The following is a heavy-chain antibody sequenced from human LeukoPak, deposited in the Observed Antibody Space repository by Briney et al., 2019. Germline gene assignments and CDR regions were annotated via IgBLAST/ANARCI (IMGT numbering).Heavy chain of an antibody. J-gene: IGHJ4*02. Sequence: GGSLGLSCAASGFTSGCCAMSWVRQAPGKGLEWVSTISGGGGSTYSADSAKGRFTISRDNSKNTLYLQMNSLKAEDTATYSCAARPTDAPVAPSDYWGQGTLVTVSS. D-gene: IGHD6-19*01. CDR1: GFTSGCCA. V-gene: IGHV3-23*01. CDR2: ISGGGGST. CDR3: AARPTDAPVAPSDY.